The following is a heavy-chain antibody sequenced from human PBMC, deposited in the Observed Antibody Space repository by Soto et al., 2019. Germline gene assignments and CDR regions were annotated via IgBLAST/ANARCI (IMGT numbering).Heavy chain of an antibody. CDR3: AREPDDVWSVETYGMDV. CDR1: GGSFSGYY. J-gene: IGHJ6*02. V-gene: IGHV4-34*01. D-gene: IGHD3-3*01. Sequence: QVQLQQWGAGLLKPSETLSLTCAVYGGSFSGYYWSWIRQPPGKGLEWIGEINHSGSTNYNPSLKSRVTISVDTSKNQFSLKLSSVTAADTAVYYCAREPDDVWSVETYGMDVWGQGTTVTVSS. CDR2: INHSGST.